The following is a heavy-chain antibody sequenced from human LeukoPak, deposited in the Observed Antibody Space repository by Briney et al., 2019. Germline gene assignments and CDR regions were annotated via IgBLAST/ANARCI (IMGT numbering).Heavy chain of an antibody. V-gene: IGHV3-30*02. CDR3: AGDLRSTVTSRFDY. D-gene: IGHD4-17*01. J-gene: IGHJ4*02. Sequence: GGSLRLSCAASGFTFSSYGMHWVRQAPGKGLEWVAFIRYDGSNKYYADSVKGRFTISRDNAKNSLYLQMNSLRAEDTAVYYCAGDLRSTVTSRFDYWGQGTLVTVSS. CDR1: GFTFSSYG. CDR2: IRYDGSNK.